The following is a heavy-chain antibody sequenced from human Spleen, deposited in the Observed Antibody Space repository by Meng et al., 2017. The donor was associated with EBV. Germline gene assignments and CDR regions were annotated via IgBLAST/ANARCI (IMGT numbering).Heavy chain of an antibody. J-gene: IGHJ4*02. CDR3: ARDSGSYPDY. Sequence: QLQLQESGPGLLKPSETLSLTCTVSGGSISSYYWSWIRQPPGKGLEWIGYISYSEGTNYNPSLKSRVTISGDTSKNQFSLKLSSVTAADTAVYYCARDSGSYPDYWGQGTLVTVSS. D-gene: IGHD1-26*01. CDR1: GGSISSYY. CDR2: ISYSEGT. V-gene: IGHV4-59*01.